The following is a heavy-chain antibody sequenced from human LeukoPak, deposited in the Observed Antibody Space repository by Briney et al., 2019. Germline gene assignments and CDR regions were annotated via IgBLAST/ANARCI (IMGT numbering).Heavy chain of an antibody. D-gene: IGHD1-26*01. J-gene: IGHJ3*02. Sequence: PSETLSLTCTVSXGPITTYYWNWIRQPPGKGLEWIGYINHSGDTSYNPSLKSRLTISVDTSKNQFSLKLISVTAADTAFYYCARAFRERIRSFDIWGQGTLVTVSS. CDR3: ARAFRERIRSFDI. CDR2: INHSGDT. V-gene: IGHV4-59*01. CDR1: XGPITTYY.